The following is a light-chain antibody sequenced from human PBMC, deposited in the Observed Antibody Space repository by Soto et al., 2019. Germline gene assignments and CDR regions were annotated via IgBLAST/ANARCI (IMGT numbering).Light chain of an antibody. CDR3: QQYNSYPPWT. Sequence: DIQMTQSPSTLSASVGDRVTITCRASQSVSSWLAWYQQKPGQAPKLLIYKASSLESGVPSRFSGSGSGTEVTLTISSLQPDDFATYYCQQYNSYPPWTFGQGTKVEV. V-gene: IGKV1-5*03. J-gene: IGKJ1*01. CDR1: QSVSSW. CDR2: KAS.